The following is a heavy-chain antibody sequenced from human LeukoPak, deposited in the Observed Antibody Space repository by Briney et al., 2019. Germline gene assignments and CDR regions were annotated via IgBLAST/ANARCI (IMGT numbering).Heavy chain of an antibody. J-gene: IGHJ6*02. D-gene: IGHD6-19*01. Sequence: ASVKVSCKASGYTFTGYYMHWVRQAPGQWLEWMGWINPKSGGTNYAQKFQGRVTMTRDTSISTAYMELSRLRSDDTAVYYCARESIAVAGTSSSVGYYGMDAWGQGTTVTVSS. CDR1: GYTFTGYY. CDR3: ARESIAVAGTSSSVGYYGMDA. CDR2: INPKSGGT. V-gene: IGHV1-2*02.